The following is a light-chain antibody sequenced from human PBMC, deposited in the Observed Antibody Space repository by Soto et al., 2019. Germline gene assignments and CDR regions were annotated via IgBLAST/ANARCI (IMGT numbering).Light chain of an antibody. CDR1: SSDIGGYNY. Sequence: QSALTQPASVSGSPGQSITISCTGTSSDIGGYNYVSWYQHHPGKAPKLMIYDVSNRPSGVSNRFSGSKSGNTASLTISGLQAEDEADYYCSSLTSSSTLYVFGTGTQLTVL. V-gene: IGLV2-14*03. CDR2: DVS. J-gene: IGLJ1*01. CDR3: SSLTSSSTLYV.